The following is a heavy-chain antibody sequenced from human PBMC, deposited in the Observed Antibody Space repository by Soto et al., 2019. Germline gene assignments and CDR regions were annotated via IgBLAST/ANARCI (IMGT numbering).Heavy chain of an antibody. Sequence: VQLVESGGGLVQPGGSLRLSCAASGFTFSSYSMNWVRQAPGKGLEWVSYINIGNTYYADSVKGRFTISRDNAKNSLYLQMSSLRDEDTAVYYCARDGDGSSWTDFDYWGQGTLVTVSS. CDR1: GFTFSSYS. CDR2: INIGNT. D-gene: IGHD6-13*01. J-gene: IGHJ4*02. V-gene: IGHV3-48*02. CDR3: ARDGDGSSWTDFDY.